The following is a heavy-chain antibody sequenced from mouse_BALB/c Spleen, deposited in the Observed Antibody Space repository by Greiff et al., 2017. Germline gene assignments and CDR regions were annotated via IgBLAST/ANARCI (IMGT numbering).Heavy chain of an antibody. Sequence: EVKLVESGPGLVKPSQSLSLTCTVTGYSITSDYAWNWIRQFPGNKLEWMGYISYSGSTSYNPSLKSRISITRDTSKNQFFLQLNSVTTEDTATYYCASGYDYEFAYWGQGTLVTVSA. CDR2: ISYSGST. J-gene: IGHJ3*01. D-gene: IGHD2-4*01. CDR3: ASGYDYEFAY. CDR1: GYSITSDYA. V-gene: IGHV3-2*02.